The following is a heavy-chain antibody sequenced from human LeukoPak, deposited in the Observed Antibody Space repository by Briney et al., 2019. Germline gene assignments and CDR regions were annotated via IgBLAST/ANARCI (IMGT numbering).Heavy chain of an antibody. V-gene: IGHV3-21*01. CDR1: GFTFSNYN. CDR2: ITSSSTYI. CDR3: AKAAYYCSSTSCSSFDY. Sequence: GGSLRLSCAASGFTFSNYNMNWVRQAPGKGLEWVSSITSSSTYIYYADSVKGRFTISRDNSKNTLYLQMNSLRAEDTAVYYCAKAAYYCSSTSCSSFDYWGQGTLVTVSS. J-gene: IGHJ4*02. D-gene: IGHD2-2*01.